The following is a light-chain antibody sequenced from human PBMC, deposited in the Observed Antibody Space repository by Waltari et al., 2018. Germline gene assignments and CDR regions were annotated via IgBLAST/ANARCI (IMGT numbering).Light chain of an antibody. Sequence: EIVLTQSPATLSLSPGETATLSCRASQSVGTYLAWYQQKPGQAPRLLSYDASNRAPGIPDRFRGSGSGTDFTLTISSLEPEDFAVYYCQQRSSWTPHTFGQGARLEIK. CDR1: QSVGTY. CDR2: DAS. J-gene: IGKJ2*01. CDR3: QQRSSWTPHT. V-gene: IGKV3-11*01.